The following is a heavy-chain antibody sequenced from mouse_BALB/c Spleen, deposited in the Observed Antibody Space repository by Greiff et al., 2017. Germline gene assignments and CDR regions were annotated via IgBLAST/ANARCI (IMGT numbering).Heavy chain of an antibody. V-gene: IGHV1-14*01. CDR3: ARDDYEPNYYAMDY. D-gene: IGHD2-4*01. Sequence: VQLQQSGPELVKPGASVKMSCTASGYSFTSDVMHWVKQKPGQGLEWIGYINPYNDGTKYNEKFKGKATLTSDKSYSTAYMELSSLTSEDSAVYYCARDDYEPNYYAMDYWGQGTSVTVSS. CDR2: INPYNDGT. J-gene: IGHJ4*01. CDR1: GYSFTSDV.